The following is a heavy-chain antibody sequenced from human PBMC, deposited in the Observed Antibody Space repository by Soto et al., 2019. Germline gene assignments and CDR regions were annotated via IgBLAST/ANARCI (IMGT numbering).Heavy chain of an antibody. V-gene: IGHV4-59*08. CDR1: GGSISGYY. D-gene: IGHD2-2*01. Sequence: SETLSLTCTVSGGSISGYYWSWIRQPPGKGLEWIGYMYNTGSTVYNPSFKSRVTISVDTSKNQFSLKLNSVTAADTAVYYCQVVPAPDYGMDVWGQGTTVTVSS. J-gene: IGHJ6*02. CDR3: QVVPAPDYGMDV. CDR2: MYNTGST.